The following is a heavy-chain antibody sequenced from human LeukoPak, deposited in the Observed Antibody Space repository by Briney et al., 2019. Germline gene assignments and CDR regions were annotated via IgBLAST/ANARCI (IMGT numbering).Heavy chain of an antibody. CDR2: ISSSSSYI. CDR1: GFTFSSYS. J-gene: IGHJ5*02. D-gene: IGHD6-6*01. CDR3: AGQLVNEAWFDP. V-gene: IGHV3-21*01. Sequence: GGPLRLSCAASGFTFSSYSMNWVRQAPGKGLEWVSSISSSSSYIYYADSVKGRFTISRDNAKKSLYLQMKSLRTEDTAVYYCAGQLVNEAWFDPWGQGTLVTVSS.